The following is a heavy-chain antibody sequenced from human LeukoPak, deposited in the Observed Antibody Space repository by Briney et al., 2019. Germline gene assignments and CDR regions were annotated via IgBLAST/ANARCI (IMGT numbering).Heavy chain of an antibody. Sequence: SETLSLTCTVSGGSIGSYYWSWIRQPAGKGLEWIGRIYTSGSTNYNPSLKSRVTMSVDTSKNQFSLKMSSVTAADTAVYYCARVSPYYYGSGSYYSYGMDVWGRGTTVTVSS. V-gene: IGHV4-4*07. CDR2: IYTSGST. J-gene: IGHJ6*02. D-gene: IGHD3-10*01. CDR3: ARVSPYYYGSGSYYSYGMDV. CDR1: GGSIGSYY.